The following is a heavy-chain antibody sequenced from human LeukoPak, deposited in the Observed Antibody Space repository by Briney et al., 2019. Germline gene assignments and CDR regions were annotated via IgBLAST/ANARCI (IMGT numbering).Heavy chain of an antibody. V-gene: IGHV1-2*02. J-gene: IGHJ5*02. Sequence: ASVKVSCKASGDTFTNYFVHWVRQAPGQGLEWMGWINPNTGGTDYIQKFQGRVTMTRDTSISTAYMELNSLRSDDTAVYYCVRVVRRAAAHAGNWFDPWGQGTLVTVSS. CDR2: INPNTGGT. CDR3: VRVVRRAAAHAGNWFDP. CDR1: GDTFTNYF. D-gene: IGHD6-13*01.